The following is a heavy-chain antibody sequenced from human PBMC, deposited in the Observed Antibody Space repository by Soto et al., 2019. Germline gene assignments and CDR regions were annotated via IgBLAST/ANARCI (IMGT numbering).Heavy chain of an antibody. CDR1: GVSVTRDTSY. CDR2: ISFSGST. D-gene: IGHD3-10*01. Sequence: KPSETLSLTCSVSGVSVTRDTSYWSWVRQPPGKGLEWIGYISFSGSTKYIPSLEGRVTISVDTSKNQFSLKLYSVTAADTALYYCVKGGSHWFDPWGQGALVTVSS. V-gene: IGHV4-61*01. J-gene: IGHJ5*02. CDR3: VKGGSHWFDP.